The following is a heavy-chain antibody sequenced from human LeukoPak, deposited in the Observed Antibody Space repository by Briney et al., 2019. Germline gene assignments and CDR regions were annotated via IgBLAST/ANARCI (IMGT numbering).Heavy chain of an antibody. V-gene: IGHV1-69*05. J-gene: IGHJ4*02. CDR3: ARGIWSSHSVGYYFDF. CDR1: GGTFSSYA. CDR2: IIPIFGTA. Sequence: SVKVSCKASGGTFSSYAISWVRQAPGQGLEWMGGIIPIFGTANYAQKFQGRVTIIRDASASTVYMELSSLRSDDMAVYYCARGIWSSHSVGYYFDFWGQGTLVTVSS. D-gene: IGHD5/OR15-5a*01.